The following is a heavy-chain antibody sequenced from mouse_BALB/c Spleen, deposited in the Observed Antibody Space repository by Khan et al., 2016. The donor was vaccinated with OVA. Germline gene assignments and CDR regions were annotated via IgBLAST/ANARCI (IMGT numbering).Heavy chain of an antibody. CDR2: INTYTGEP. Sequence: QIQLVQSGPELKKPGETVKISCKASGYTFTIYGMNWVRQAPGKGFKWIGWINTYTGEPTYADDFKGRFAFSLETSASTAFLQINNLKNEDTATYFCARVEYNGTMDYWGQGTSVTVSS. V-gene: IGHV9-3-1*01. J-gene: IGHJ4*01. CDR3: ARVEYNGTMDY. D-gene: IGHD6-1*01. CDR1: GYTFTIYG.